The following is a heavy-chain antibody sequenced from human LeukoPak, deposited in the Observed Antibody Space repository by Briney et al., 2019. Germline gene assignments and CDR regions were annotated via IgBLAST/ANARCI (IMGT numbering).Heavy chain of an antibody. J-gene: IGHJ4*02. CDR3: ACSAQSSGSYYLPPPYYFDY. Sequence: SETLSLTCTVSGGSISSYYWSWIRQPPGKGLEWIGYIYYSGSTNYNPSLKSRVTISVDTSKNQFSLKLSSVTAADTAVYYCACSAQSSGSYYLPPPYYFDYWGQGTLVTVSS. CDR2: IYYSGST. V-gene: IGHV4-59*01. CDR1: GGSISSYY. D-gene: IGHD3-10*01.